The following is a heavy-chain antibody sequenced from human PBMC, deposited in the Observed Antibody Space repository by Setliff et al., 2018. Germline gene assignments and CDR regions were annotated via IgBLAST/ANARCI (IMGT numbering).Heavy chain of an antibody. V-gene: IGHV4-61*02. CDR1: GASLRSGSAY. J-gene: IGHJ6*02. D-gene: IGHD2-21*01. CDR3: AKEHVVISFVNNVHHHYGMDV. CDR2: VYTDGTT. Sequence: SETLSLTCAVSGASLRSGSAYWGWLRQSAGKGLEWTGRVYTDGTTNYSPSFKSRVTISADTSKNHFSLRMTSVTAADTAVYFCAKEHVVISFVNNVHHHYGMDVWGQGTTVTVSS.